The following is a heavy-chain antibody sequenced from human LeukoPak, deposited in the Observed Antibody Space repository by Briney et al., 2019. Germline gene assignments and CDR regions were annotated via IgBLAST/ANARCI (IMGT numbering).Heavy chain of an antibody. J-gene: IGHJ6*03. V-gene: IGHV3-23*01. CDR2: FIGSGDST. CDR1: GFTLSSYA. Sequence: GGSLRLSCAVPGFTLSSYAMTWVRQIPGRRLGWVPVFIGSGDSTYYAASAKGRFTISRDNSKNTLSLQMSTLRAEDRAVYYCAKVRGSGNRHYIHMDVWGKGTMVTVSS. D-gene: IGHD3-10*01. CDR3: AKVRGSGNRHYIHMDV.